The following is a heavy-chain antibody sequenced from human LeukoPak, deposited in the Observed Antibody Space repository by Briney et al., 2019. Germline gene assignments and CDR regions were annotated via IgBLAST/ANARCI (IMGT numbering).Heavy chain of an antibody. CDR3: ARDANWDYDSSGYYENHAFDI. D-gene: IGHD3-22*01. CDR1: GFTFSSYS. J-gene: IGHJ3*02. CDR2: ISSSSSLI. Sequence: GGTLRLSCAASGFTFSSYSMNWVRQAPGKGLEWVSSISSSSSLIYYADSVKGRFTISRDNAKNSLYLQMNSLRAEDTAVYYCARDANWDYDSSGYYENHAFDIWGQGTMVTVSS. V-gene: IGHV3-21*01.